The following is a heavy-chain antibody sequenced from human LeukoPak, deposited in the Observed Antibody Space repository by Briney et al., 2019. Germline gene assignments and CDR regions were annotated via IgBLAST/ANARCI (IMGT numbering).Heavy chain of an antibody. Sequence: GGSLRLSCAASGFTFDDYGMSWVRQAPGKGLEWVSGINWNGGSTGYADSVKGRFTISRDNAKNSLYLQMNSLRAEDTALYYCARYLADIVVVPAAFDAFDIWGQGTVVTVSS. CDR1: GFTFDDYG. CDR2: INWNGGST. J-gene: IGHJ3*02. D-gene: IGHD2-2*01. CDR3: ARYLADIVVVPAAFDAFDI. V-gene: IGHV3-20*04.